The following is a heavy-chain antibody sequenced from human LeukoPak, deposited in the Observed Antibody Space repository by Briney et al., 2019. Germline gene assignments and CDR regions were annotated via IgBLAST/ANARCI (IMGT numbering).Heavy chain of an antibody. V-gene: IGHV4-38-2*02. D-gene: IGHD6-6*01. J-gene: IGHJ4*02. CDR1: GFSISADFY. CDR2: VLHSGSS. Sequence: SETLSLTCSVSGFSISADFYWGWIRQSPGQGLEWIGSVLHSGSSHYNPSLKSRVTMAIDTSKNQVSLNLRSVTAADSAIYYCARDLSNIAALWGQGTLVTVSS. CDR3: ARDLSNIAAL.